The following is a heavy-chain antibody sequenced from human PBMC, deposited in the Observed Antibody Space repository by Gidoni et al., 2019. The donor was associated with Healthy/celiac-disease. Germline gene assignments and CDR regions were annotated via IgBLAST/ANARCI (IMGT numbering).Heavy chain of an antibody. J-gene: IGHJ5*02. CDR1: GFTFSSYS. V-gene: IGHV3-21*01. Sequence: EVQLVASGGGLVKPGGSLRLSCAASGFTFSSYSMNWVRQAQGKGLEWVSSISSSSSYIYYADSVKGRFTISRDNAKNSLYLQMNSLRAEDTAVYYCARDSAPYSGSYRWFDPWGQGTLVTVSS. CDR3: ARDSAPYSGSYRWFDP. CDR2: ISSSSSYI. D-gene: IGHD1-26*01.